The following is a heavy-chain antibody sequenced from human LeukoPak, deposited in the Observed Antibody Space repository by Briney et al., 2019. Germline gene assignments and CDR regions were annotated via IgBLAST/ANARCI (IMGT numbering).Heavy chain of an antibody. J-gene: IGHJ4*02. D-gene: IGHD2-2*02. CDR1: GGSINSGSYY. V-gene: IGHV4-61*09. CDR3: ARCTSTSCYNFDY. Sequence: PSETLSLTCTVSGGSINSGSYYWNWIRQSAGKGLEWIGHIYTTGSTNCNPSLKSRVTISLDTSKNQFFLKLNSVTAADTAVYYCARCTSTSCYNFDYWGQGTLVTVSS. CDR2: IYTTGST.